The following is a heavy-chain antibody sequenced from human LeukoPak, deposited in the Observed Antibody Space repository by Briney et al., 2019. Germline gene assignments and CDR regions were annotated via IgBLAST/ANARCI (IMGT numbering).Heavy chain of an antibody. V-gene: IGHV3-48*01. CDR2: ISSSSSTI. CDR3: ARALYYYGSGENWFDP. CDR1: AFTFSSYT. Sequence: GGSLRLSSAASAFTFSSYTMNWVRQAPGKGLEWISYISSSSSTIYYAAAVKGRFTISRDNAKNSLYLQMDSLRADDMTVYYCARALYYYGSGENWFDPLGQGTLGTVP. J-gene: IGHJ5*01. D-gene: IGHD3-10*01.